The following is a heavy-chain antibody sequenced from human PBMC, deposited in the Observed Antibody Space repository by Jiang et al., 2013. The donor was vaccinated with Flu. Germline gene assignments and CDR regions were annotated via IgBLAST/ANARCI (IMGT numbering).Heavy chain of an antibody. D-gene: IGHD1-26*01. J-gene: IGHJ6*02. Sequence: PGQGLEWMGGIIPIFGTANYAQKFQGRVTITADESTSTAYMELSSLRSEDTAVYYCARRGGIVGATAPDYYYYGMDVWGQGTTVTVSS. CDR3: ARRGGIVGATAPDYYYYGMDV. V-gene: IGHV1-69*01. CDR2: IIPIFGTA.